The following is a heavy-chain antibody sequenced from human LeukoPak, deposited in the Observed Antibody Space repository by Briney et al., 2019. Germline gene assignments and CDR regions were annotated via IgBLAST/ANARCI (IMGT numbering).Heavy chain of an antibody. J-gene: IGHJ4*02. CDR3: TSGDYYDSSGYYFFDY. Sequence: GGSLRLSCTASGFTFGDYAMSWVRQAPGKGLEWVGFIRSKAYGGTTEYAASVKGRFTISRDDSKSIAYLKMNSLKTEDTAVYYCTSGDYYDSSGYYFFDYWGQGTLVTVSS. V-gene: IGHV3-49*04. D-gene: IGHD3-22*01. CDR1: GFTFGDYA. CDR2: IRSKAYGGTT.